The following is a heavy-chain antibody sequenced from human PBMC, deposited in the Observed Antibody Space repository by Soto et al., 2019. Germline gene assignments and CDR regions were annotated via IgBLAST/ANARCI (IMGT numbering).Heavy chain of an antibody. CDR2: IRQDGGDK. CDR1: GFTCSNYW. D-gene: IGHD2-21*02. V-gene: IGHV3-7*03. CDR3: ASIDCGGNCYSRSWYFDI. Sequence: EVQLVESGGGLVQPGGSLRLSCVASGFTCSNYWMGWVRQAPGKGLEWVANIRQDGGDKRDLDSVKGRFTISRDNAQNSLYLQMNSLRAEDTAVYYCASIDCGGNCYSRSWYFDIWGRGTLVTVSS. J-gene: IGHJ2*01.